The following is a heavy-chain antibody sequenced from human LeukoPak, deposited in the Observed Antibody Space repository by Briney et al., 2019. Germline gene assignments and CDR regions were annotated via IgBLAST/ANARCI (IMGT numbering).Heavy chain of an antibody. J-gene: IGHJ4*02. Sequence: GGSLRLSCAASGFTFSSYGMHWVRQAPGKGLEGVAVISYDGSNKYYADSVKGRFTISRDNSKNTLYLQMNSLRAEDTAVYYCAKDGSSGWYGPDYWGQGTLVTVSS. CDR2: ISYDGSNK. V-gene: IGHV3-30*18. CDR3: AKDGSSGWYGPDY. D-gene: IGHD6-19*01. CDR1: GFTFSSYG.